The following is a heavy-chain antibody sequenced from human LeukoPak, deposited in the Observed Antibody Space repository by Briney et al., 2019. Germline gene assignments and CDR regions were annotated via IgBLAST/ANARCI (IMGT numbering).Heavy chain of an antibody. D-gene: IGHD3-9*01. CDR3: ARGARLARLGNWFDP. CDR2: INHSGST. CDR1: GGSFSGYY. V-gene: IGHV4-34*01. Sequence: PSETLSLTCAVYGGSFSGYYWSWIRQPPGKGLEWIGEINHSGSTNYNPSLKSRVTISVDASKNQFSLKLSSVTAADTAVYYCARGARLARLGNWFDPWGQGTLVTVSS. J-gene: IGHJ5*02.